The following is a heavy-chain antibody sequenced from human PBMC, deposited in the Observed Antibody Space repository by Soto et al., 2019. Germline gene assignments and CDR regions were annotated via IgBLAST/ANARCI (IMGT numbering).Heavy chain of an antibody. J-gene: IGHJ3*02. Sequence: ASVKVSCKASGYTFTSYYMHWVRQAPGQGLEWMGIINPSGGSTSYAQKFQGRVTMTRDTSTSTVYMELSSLRSEDTAVYYCARSKRITMIVVTHAFDIWGQGTMVTVSS. D-gene: IGHD3-22*01. CDR1: GYTFTSYY. CDR3: ARSKRITMIVVTHAFDI. V-gene: IGHV1-46*01. CDR2: INPSGGST.